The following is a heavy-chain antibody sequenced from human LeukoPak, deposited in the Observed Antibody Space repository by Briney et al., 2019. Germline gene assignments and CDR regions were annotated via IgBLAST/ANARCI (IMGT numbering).Heavy chain of an antibody. CDR3: ATRYGSGTYYMGY. J-gene: IGHJ4*02. Sequence: PGASLRLSCAASGFTFSSYAMSWVRQAPGKGQEWVSTISNTGGSTFYADSVKGRFTVSRDNSKNTLYLQMNSLRAEDTAVYYCATRYGSGTYYMGYWGQGTLVTVSS. V-gene: IGHV3-23*01. D-gene: IGHD3-10*01. CDR2: ISNTGGST. CDR1: GFTFSSYA.